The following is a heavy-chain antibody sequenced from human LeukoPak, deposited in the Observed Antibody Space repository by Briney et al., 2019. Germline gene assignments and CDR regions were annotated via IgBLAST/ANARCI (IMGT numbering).Heavy chain of an antibody. CDR2: LSYSGTS. Sequence: SETLSLTCTVSGDSISSYYWSWIRQPPGKGLEWIGYLSYSGTSNYNPSLKSRLTISIDTSNNQFSLKLTSVTAADTAVYFCARGVNWIDPWGQETLVTVSS. V-gene: IGHV4-59*01. CDR1: GDSISSYY. D-gene: IGHD6-6*01. CDR3: ARGVNWIDP. J-gene: IGHJ5*02.